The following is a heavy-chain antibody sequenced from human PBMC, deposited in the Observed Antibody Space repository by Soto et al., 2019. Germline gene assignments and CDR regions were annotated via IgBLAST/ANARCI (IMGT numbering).Heavy chain of an antibody. CDR1: GYSISSSNW. CDR2: IYYSGTT. J-gene: IGHJ4*02. CDR3: ARREIQGPIDY. D-gene: IGHD1-26*01. Sequence: TLSLTCAVSGYSISSSNWWGWIRQPPGKGLEWIGYIYYSGTTYYNPSLKSRVTMSVDTSRNQFSLKLTSVTAVDTAVYYCARREIQGPIDYWGQGTLVTVSS. V-gene: IGHV4-28*01.